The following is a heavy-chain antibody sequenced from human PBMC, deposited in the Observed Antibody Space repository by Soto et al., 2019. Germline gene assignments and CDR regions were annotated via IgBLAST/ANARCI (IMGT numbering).Heavy chain of an antibody. CDR1: GYTFTSYG. CDR3: ARDQGAAAGSRDYYYYYGMDV. D-gene: IGHD6-13*01. Sequence: QVQLVQSGAEVKKPGASVKVSCKASGYTFTSYGISWVRQAPGQGLEWMGWISAYNGNTNYAQKLQGRVTMTTDTSTRTAYMELRSLRSDDTAVYYCARDQGAAAGSRDYYYYYGMDVWGQGTTVTVSS. J-gene: IGHJ6*02. V-gene: IGHV1-18*01. CDR2: ISAYNGNT.